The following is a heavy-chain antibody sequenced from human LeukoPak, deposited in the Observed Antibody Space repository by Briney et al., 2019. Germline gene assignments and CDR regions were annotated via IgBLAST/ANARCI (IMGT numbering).Heavy chain of an antibody. CDR2: IYYSGST. V-gene: IGHV4-59*01. CDR3: ARFTDY. CDR1: GGSISSYY. J-gene: IGHJ4*02. Sequence: SETLSLTCTVSGGSISSYYWSWIRQPPGKGLEGIGYIYYSGSTNYNPSLKSRVPISVATSKNQFSLKLSSVTAADTAVYYCARFTDYWGQGTLVTVSS.